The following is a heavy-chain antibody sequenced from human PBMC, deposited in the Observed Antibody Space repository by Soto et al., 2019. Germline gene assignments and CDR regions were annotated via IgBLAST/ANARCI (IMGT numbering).Heavy chain of an antibody. CDR2: INHSGST. D-gene: IGHD1-20*01. J-gene: IGHJ6*02. Sequence: SETQSLTCAVFGGSCSGYYWSWIRQPPGKGLEWIGEINHSGSTNYNPSLKSRVTISVDTSKNQFSLKLSSVTAADTAVYYCARGGDNWNPKRGEAKNYYYYGMDVWGQGTTVTVSS. CDR3: ARGGDNWNPKRGEAKNYYYYGMDV. V-gene: IGHV4-34*01. CDR1: GGSCSGYY.